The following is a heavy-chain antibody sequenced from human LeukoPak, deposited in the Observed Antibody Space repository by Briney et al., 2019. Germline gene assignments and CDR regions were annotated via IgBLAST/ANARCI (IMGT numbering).Heavy chain of an antibody. CDR3: ARVLYRGGWYKDAFDV. D-gene: IGHD6-19*01. Sequence: SETLSLTCSVSGGSMSTYYWSWIRQPPGKGLQWIGYNYYTGSANSNPALQSRVTISVDTSKNRFSLKLSSVTAADTAVYYCARVLYRGGWYKDAFDVWGQGTKVTVSS. CDR2: NYYTGSA. J-gene: IGHJ3*01. V-gene: IGHV4-59*01. CDR1: GGSMSTYY.